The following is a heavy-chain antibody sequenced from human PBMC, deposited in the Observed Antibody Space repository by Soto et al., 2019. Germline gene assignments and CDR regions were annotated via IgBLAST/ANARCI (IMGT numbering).Heavy chain of an antibody. D-gene: IGHD3-3*01. Sequence: PGGSLRLSCAASGFTFSSYWMHWVRQAPGKGLVWVSRINSDGSSTSYADSVKGRFTISRDNAKNTLYLQMNSLRAEDTAVYYCAREWENVLRFLEWTRQGPLVDYYYYYGMDGWGQGTTVTGSS. CDR1: GFTFSSYW. J-gene: IGHJ6*02. CDR3: AREWENVLRFLEWTRQGPLVDYYYYYGMDG. CDR2: INSDGSST. V-gene: IGHV3-74*01.